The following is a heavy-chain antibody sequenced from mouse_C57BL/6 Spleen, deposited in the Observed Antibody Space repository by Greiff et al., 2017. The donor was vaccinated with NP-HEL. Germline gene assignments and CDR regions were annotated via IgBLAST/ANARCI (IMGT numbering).Heavy chain of an antibody. Sequence: QVQLQQPGAELVRPGTSVKLSCKATGYTFTSYWMHWVTQRPGQGLEWIGVLDPSDSYTNYNQKFKGKATLTVDTSSSTAYMQLSSLTSEDSAVYYCARPYYSNYLDWYFDVWGTGTTVTVSS. CDR2: LDPSDSYT. CDR1: GYTFTSYW. J-gene: IGHJ1*03. V-gene: IGHV1-59*01. D-gene: IGHD2-5*01. CDR3: ARPYYSNYLDWYFDV.